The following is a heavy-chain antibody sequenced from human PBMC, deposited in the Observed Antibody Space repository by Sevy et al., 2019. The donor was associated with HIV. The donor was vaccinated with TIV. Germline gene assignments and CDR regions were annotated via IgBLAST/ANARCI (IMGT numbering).Heavy chain of an antibody. J-gene: IGHJ4*02. CDR3: VSLFWSYRSGWSDFDY. CDR1: GFTVNDKY. Sequence: GGSLRLSCAISGFTVNDKYIIWVRQAPGKGLEGGSVIFSSGSKYYADSAKGRFTISRDNSKNTESLKMNSLRAEDTAVDYCVSLFWSYRSGWSDFDYWGQGTLVTVSS. D-gene: IGHD6-19*01. CDR2: IFSSGSK. V-gene: IGHV3-66*02.